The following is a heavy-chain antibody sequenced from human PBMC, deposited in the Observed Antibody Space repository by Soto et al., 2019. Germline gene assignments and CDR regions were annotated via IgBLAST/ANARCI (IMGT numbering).Heavy chain of an antibody. Sequence: SETLSLTCAVYGGSFSGYYWSWIRQPPGKGLEWIGEINHSGSTNYNPSLKSRVTISVDTSKNQFSLKLSSVTAADTAVYYCARGRGWFGPTGKAFDIWGQGTMVTVSS. D-gene: IGHD3-10*01. V-gene: IGHV4-34*01. CDR2: INHSGST. J-gene: IGHJ3*02. CDR3: ARGRGWFGPTGKAFDI. CDR1: GGSFSGYY.